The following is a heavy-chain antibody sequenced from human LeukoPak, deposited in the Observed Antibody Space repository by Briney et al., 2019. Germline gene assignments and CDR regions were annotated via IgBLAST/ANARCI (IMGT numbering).Heavy chain of an antibody. V-gene: IGHV1-69*06. J-gene: IGHJ4*02. Sequence: SVKVSCKASGGTFSSYAISWVRQAPGQGLEWMGGIIPIFGTANYAQKFQGRVTITADKSTSTAYMELSSLRSEDTAVYYCARIEMYSSSWYPGDYWGQGTLVTVSS. CDR3: ARIEMYSSSWYPGDY. CDR2: IIPIFGTA. CDR1: GGTFSSYA. D-gene: IGHD6-13*01.